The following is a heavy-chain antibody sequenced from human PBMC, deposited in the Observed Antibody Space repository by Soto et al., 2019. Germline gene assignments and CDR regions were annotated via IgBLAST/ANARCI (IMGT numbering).Heavy chain of an antibody. CDR3: ARHSYSSGWTSYYYYYGMDV. J-gene: IGHJ6*02. Sequence: GESLKISCKGSGYSFTSYWIGWVRQMPGKGLEWMWIIYPGDSDTRYSPSFQGQVTISADKSISTAYLQWSSLKASDTAMYYCARHSYSSGWTSYYYYYGMDVWGQGTTVTVSS. CDR1: GYSFTSYW. V-gene: IGHV5-51*01. D-gene: IGHD6-19*01. CDR2: IYPGDSDT.